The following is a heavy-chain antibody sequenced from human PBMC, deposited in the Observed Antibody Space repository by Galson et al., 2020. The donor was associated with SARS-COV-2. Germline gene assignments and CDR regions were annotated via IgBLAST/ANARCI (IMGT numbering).Heavy chain of an antibody. J-gene: IGHJ5*02. V-gene: IGHV5-51*01. Sequence: GESLKISCEGSGYTFTSHWIGWVRQMPGKGLEWMGIINPRNSDTRYSPSFQGQVTISVDKSINTAYLQWSSLEASDTAMYYCARHTLLESCTSSSCPVGTWVDPWGQGTLVTVSS. CDR1: GYTFTSHW. D-gene: IGHD2-2*01. CDR3: ARHTLLESCTSSSCPVGTWVDP. CDR2: INPRNSDT.